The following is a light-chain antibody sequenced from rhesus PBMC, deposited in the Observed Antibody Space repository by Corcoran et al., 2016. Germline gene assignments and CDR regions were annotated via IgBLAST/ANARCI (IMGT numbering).Light chain of an antibody. CDR2: QVS. J-gene: IGKJ3*01. CDR1: QSVVHSNGNTY. CDR3: GQGTHVPFS. Sequence: VLTQSPLSLSIAPGQPASISCRSSQSVVHSNGNTYLTWYHQKPGQPPRRLIYQVSNRDSGVPDRFSGKWTGTEFTLKINRVEAADVGLYYCGQGTHVPFSFGPGTKLEIK. V-gene: IGKV2-65*01.